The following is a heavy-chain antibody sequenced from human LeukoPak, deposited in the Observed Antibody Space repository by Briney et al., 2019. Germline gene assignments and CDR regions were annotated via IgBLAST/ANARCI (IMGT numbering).Heavy chain of an antibody. Sequence: GGSLRLSCAASAFTFDVYTMHWVRQAPGKGLEWVSLISWDGGSTYYADSVYGGFTISRDNSKISLYLQMNSLRTEDTALYDCAKDSGSSWQDYYYMDVWGKGTTVTVSS. CDR3: AKDSGSSWQDYYYMDV. CDR1: AFTFDVYT. CDR2: ISWDGGST. D-gene: IGHD6-13*01. J-gene: IGHJ6*03. V-gene: IGHV3-43*01.